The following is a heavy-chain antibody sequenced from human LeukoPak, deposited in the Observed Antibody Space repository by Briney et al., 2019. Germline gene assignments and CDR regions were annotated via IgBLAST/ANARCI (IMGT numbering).Heavy chain of an antibody. CDR2: IYTSGST. D-gene: IGHD3-3*01. J-gene: IGHJ1*01. V-gene: IGHV4-4*07. CDR1: GGSISSYY. CDR3: AVTYYDFWSGYPEYFQH. Sequence: PSETLSLTCTVSGGSISSYYWSWIRQPAGKGLEWIGRIYTSGSTNYNPSLKSRVTISVDTSKNQFSLKLSSVTAADTAVYYCAVTYYDFWSGYPEYFQHWGQGTLVTVSS.